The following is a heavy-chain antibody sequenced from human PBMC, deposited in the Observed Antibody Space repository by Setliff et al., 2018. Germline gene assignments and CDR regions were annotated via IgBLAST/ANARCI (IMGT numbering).Heavy chain of an antibody. CDR1: GVSVSRHY. J-gene: IGHJ5*02. CDR2: IYTGGST. CDR3: ARDVWGAGTGWFDP. V-gene: IGHV4-4*08. Sequence: SETLSLTCIVSGVSVSRHYWSWIRQPPGKTLEWIGYIYTGGSTTYNPSLKSRVTLSLDTSKNHLSLNLTSVNAADTAVYYCARDVWGAGTGWFDPWGLGILVTVSS. D-gene: IGHD1-1*01.